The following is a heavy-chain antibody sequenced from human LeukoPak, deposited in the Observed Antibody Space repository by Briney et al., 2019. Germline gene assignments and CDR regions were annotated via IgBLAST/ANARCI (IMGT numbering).Heavy chain of an antibody. Sequence: QSGGSLRLSCAASGFTFSGSAMLWVRQASGKGLEWVGRIRSKANSYATAYAASVKGRFTISRDDSKNTAYLQMNSLKTEDTAVYYCTRHVSGSYRFDYWGQGTLVTVSS. CDR3: TRHVSGSYRFDY. J-gene: IGHJ4*02. CDR2: IRSKANSYAT. CDR1: GFTFSGSA. D-gene: IGHD1-26*01. V-gene: IGHV3-73*01.